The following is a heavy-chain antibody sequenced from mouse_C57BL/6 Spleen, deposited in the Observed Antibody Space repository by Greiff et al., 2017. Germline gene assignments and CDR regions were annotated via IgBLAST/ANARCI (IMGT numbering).Heavy chain of an antibody. CDR1: GYPFTDYY. J-gene: IGHJ1*03. Sequence: VQLVESGAELVRPGASVKLSCKASGYPFTDYYINWVKQRPGQGLEWIARIYPGSGNTYYNEKFKGKATLTAEKSSSTAYMQLSSLTSEDSAVYFCARGAPYYYGSSYGYFDVWGTGTTVTVSS. V-gene: IGHV1-76*01. D-gene: IGHD1-1*01. CDR2: IYPGSGNT. CDR3: ARGAPYYYGSSYGYFDV.